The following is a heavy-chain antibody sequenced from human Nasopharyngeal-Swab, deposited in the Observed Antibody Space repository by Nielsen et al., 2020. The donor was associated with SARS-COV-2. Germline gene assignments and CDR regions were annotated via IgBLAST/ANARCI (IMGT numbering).Heavy chain of an antibody. Sequence: SETLSLTCAVYGGSFSGHQWSWVRQPPGKGLEWIGAVSHGGGTNYNPSPKSRVTISVATSKNQFSLKLSSVTAADTAVYYCARGGAGVVPAPVLGLGPYYYYYYMDVWGKGTTVTVSS. CDR2: VSHGGGT. CDR1: GGSFSGHQ. J-gene: IGHJ6*03. CDR3: ARGGAGVVPAPVLGLGPYYYYYYMDV. D-gene: IGHD2-2*01. V-gene: IGHV4-34*01.